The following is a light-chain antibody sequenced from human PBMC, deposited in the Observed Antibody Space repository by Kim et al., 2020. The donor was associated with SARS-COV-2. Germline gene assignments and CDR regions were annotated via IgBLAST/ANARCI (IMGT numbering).Light chain of an antibody. CDR3: QQTYDFSPT. V-gene: IGKV1-39*01. CDR1: QSIHNY. CDR2: AAS. Sequence: IQMTQSPSSLSASVGDRVTITCRASQSIHNYLNWYQQKPGKAPKLLIFAASGLQSGVPSRFSGSESGIDFTLTINSLHPEDFASYYCQQTYDFSPTFGGGTKVDIK. J-gene: IGKJ4*01.